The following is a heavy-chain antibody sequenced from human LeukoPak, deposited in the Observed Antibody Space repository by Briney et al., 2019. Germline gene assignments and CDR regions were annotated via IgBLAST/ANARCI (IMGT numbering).Heavy chain of an antibody. D-gene: IGHD3-10*01. CDR1: GITLSNYG. CDR2: ISERGGST. Sequence: GGSLRLSCVVSGITLSNYGMSWVRQAPGKGLEWVSGISERGGSTNYADSVKGRFIISRDTSKNTVYLQMNSLRVEDTAVYYCAKYFASGSYYKLPHWGQGTLVTVSS. CDR3: AKYFASGSYYKLPH. J-gene: IGHJ1*01. V-gene: IGHV3-23*01.